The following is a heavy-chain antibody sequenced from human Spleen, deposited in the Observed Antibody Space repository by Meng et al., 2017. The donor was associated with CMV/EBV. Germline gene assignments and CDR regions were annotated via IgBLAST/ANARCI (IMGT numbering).Heavy chain of an antibody. V-gene: IGHV1-46*01. Sequence: ASVKVSCKASGYTLTSYYMHWVRQAPGQGLEWMGIINPSSGSTDYAQKFQGRVTMTRDTSTSTVYMELRSLRSDDTAVYYCARAAERNCSGGSCYERTYYYYYGMDVWGQGTTVTVSS. CDR2: INPSSGST. CDR1: GYTLTSYY. D-gene: IGHD2-15*01. CDR3: ARAAERNCSGGSCYERTYYYYYGMDV. J-gene: IGHJ6*02.